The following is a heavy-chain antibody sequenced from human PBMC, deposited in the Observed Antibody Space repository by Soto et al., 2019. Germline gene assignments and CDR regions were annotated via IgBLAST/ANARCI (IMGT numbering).Heavy chain of an antibody. V-gene: IGHV4-59*01. D-gene: IGHD3-22*01. J-gene: IGHJ3*02. Sequence: HVQLQESGPGLVKPSETLSLTCTVSGGSISSYSWGWIRQPPGRGLELIGSIYFRGGTHFNPSLTSRVTMPVDTTKNQFSLRLSSVTAADTAVYYCARAHYYDSSGYYPGAFEIWGQGTMVTVSS. CDR3: ARAHYYDSSGYYPGAFEI. CDR1: GGSISSYS. CDR2: IYFRGGT.